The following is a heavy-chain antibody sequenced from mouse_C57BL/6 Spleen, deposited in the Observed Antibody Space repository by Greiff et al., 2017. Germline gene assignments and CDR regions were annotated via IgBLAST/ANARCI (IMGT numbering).Heavy chain of an antibody. J-gene: IGHJ3*01. CDR3: ARDGTVVPFAY. CDR2: INPGSGGT. Sequence: QVQLKQSGAELVRPGASVKVSCKASGYAFTNYLIEWVKQRPGQGLEWIGVINPGSGGTNYNEKFKGKATLTADKSSSTAYMQLSSLTSEDSAVYFCARDGTVVPFAYWGQGTLVTVSA. D-gene: IGHD1-1*01. CDR1: GYAFTNYL. V-gene: IGHV1-54*01.